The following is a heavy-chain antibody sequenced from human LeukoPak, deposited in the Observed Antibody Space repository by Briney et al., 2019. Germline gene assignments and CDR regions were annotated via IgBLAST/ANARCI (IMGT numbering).Heavy chain of an antibody. CDR2: ISGSGGST. J-gene: IGHJ4*02. D-gene: IGHD2-2*01. CDR1: GFTFSSYA. CDR3: AKDYIVVVPAAILYFDY. V-gene: IGHV3-23*01. Sequence: GGSLRLSCAAAGFTFSSYAMSWVRQAPGKGLEWVSAISGSGGSTYYADSVKRRFTISRDNSKNTLYLQMNSLRAEDTAVYYCAKDYIVVVPAAILYFDYWGQGTLVTVP.